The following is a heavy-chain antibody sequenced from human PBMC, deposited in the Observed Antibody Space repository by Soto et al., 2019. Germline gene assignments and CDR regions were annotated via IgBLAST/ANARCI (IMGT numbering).Heavy chain of an antibody. CDR3: ARDLMNYDSSGYYGP. CDR2: ISSSSSYI. V-gene: IGHV3-21*01. J-gene: IGHJ5*02. CDR1: RVTVSRCS. Sequence: AASRVTVSRCSMNCVRKARGKGLEWVSSISSSSSYIYYADSVKGRFTISRDNAKNSLYLQMNSLRAEDTAVYYCARDLMNYDSSGYYGPWGQGTLVTVSS. D-gene: IGHD3-22*01.